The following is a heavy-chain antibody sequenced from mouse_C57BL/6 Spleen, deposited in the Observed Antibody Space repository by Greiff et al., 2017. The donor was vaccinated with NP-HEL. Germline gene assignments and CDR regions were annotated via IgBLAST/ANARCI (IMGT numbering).Heavy chain of an antibody. CDR2: IHPNSGST. CDR3: ARGIYYGNYDYAMDY. D-gene: IGHD2-1*01. Sequence: VQLQQPGAELVKPGASVKLSCKASGYTFTSYWMHWVKQRPGQGLEWIGMIHPNSGSTNYNEKFKSKATLTVDKSSSTAYMQLSSLTSEDSAVYYCARGIYYGNYDYAMDYWGQGTSVTVSS. J-gene: IGHJ4*01. V-gene: IGHV1-64*01. CDR1: GYTFTSYW.